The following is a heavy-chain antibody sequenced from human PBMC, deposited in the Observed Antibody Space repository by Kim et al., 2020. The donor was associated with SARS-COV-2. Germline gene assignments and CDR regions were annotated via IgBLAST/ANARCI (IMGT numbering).Heavy chain of an antibody. V-gene: IGHV3-21*01. CDR3: ARFGAASATY. D-gene: IGHD3-10*01. CDR1: GFTFSSYS. CDR2: ISSSSYI. Sequence: GGSLRLSCAASGFTFSSYSMNWVRQAPGKGLEWVSSISSSSYIYYVDLVKGRLTISRDNAKNSLYLQMNSLRAEDTAAYYCARFGAASATYWGQGTLVTV. J-gene: IGHJ4*02.